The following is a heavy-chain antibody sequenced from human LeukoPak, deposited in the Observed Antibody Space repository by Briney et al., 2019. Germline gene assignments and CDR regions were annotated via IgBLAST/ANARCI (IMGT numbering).Heavy chain of an antibody. J-gene: IGHJ6*02. D-gene: IGHD2-2*01. CDR3: ASSRNPYCSSTSCRPYYYYYYGMDV. V-gene: IGHV1-18*01. Sequence: ASVKVSCKASGYTFTSYGISWVRQAPGQGLEWMGWISAYNGNTNYAQKLQGRVTMTTDTSASTAYMELRSLRSDDTAVYYCASSRNPYCSSTSCRPYYYYYYGMDVWGQGTTVTVS. CDR1: GYTFTSYG. CDR2: ISAYNGNT.